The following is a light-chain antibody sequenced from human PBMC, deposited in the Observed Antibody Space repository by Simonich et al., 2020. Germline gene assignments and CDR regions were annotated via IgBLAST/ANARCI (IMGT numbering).Light chain of an antibody. CDR2: EGR. Sequence: QSALTQPASVSGSPGQSITISCTGTSSDVGGYNLVSWYQHHPGKAPKLMIYEGRKRPSGVSNRFSGSKSGNTASLTISGLQAEDEADYYCCSYTSSSTWVFGGGTKLTVL. V-gene: IGLV2-14*02. CDR3: CSYTSSSTWV. CDR1: SSDVGGYNL. J-gene: IGLJ3*02.